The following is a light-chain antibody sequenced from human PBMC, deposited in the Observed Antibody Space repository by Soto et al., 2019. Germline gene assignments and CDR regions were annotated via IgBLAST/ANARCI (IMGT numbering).Light chain of an antibody. J-gene: IGKJ1*01. V-gene: IGKV3-15*01. CDR1: QGVSSN. CDR2: GTS. Sequence: EIVMTQSPATLSVSPGERATLSCRASQGVSSNLAWYQQKPGQAPRLLIYGTSTRATGIPARFSGSGSETEFTLTISSLQSEDSAVFYCLQYNNWPWTFGQGTEVEIK. CDR3: LQYNNWPWT.